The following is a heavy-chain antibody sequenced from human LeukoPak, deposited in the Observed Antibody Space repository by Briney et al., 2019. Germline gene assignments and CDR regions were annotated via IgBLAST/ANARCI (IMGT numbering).Heavy chain of an antibody. Sequence: GGSLRLSCAASGFTFSSYAMSWVRQAPGKGLEWVSYISSSSSYTSYADSVKGRFTISRDNAKNSLYLQMNSLRAEDTAVYYCARDSVVPAAEGNWFDPWGQGALVTVSS. J-gene: IGHJ5*02. CDR1: GFTFSSYA. D-gene: IGHD2-2*01. V-gene: IGHV3-21*05. CDR3: ARDSVVPAAEGNWFDP. CDR2: ISSSSSYT.